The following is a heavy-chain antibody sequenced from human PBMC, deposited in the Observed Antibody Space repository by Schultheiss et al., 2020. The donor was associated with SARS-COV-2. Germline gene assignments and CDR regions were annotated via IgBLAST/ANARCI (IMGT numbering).Heavy chain of an antibody. J-gene: IGHJ6*02. CDR2: IYESGST. CDR3: AKFSSSNYYYYGMDV. V-gene: IGHV4-39*07. CDR1: GGSISSSSYY. Sequence: SETLSLTCTVSGGSISSSSYYWGWIRQPPGKGLEWVGEIYESGSTNYNPSLKSRVTISVDKSKNHFSLKLNSVTAADTAVYYCAKFSSSNYYYYGMDVWGQGTTVTVSS. D-gene: IGHD6-6*01.